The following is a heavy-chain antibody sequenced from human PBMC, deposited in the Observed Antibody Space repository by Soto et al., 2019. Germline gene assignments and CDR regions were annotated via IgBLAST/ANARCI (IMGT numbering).Heavy chain of an antibody. CDR1: GGSITSSSYY. V-gene: IGHV4-39*01. Sequence: SETLSLTCTVSGGSITSSSYYWGWIRQPPRKGLEWIGSIYYSGSTYYNPSLKSRVTISVDTSKNQFSLKLSSVTAADTAVYYCARQPGYYDILTGYSTYYFDYWGQGTLVTVSS. CDR3: ARQPGYYDILTGYSTYYFDY. J-gene: IGHJ4*02. CDR2: IYYSGST. D-gene: IGHD3-9*01.